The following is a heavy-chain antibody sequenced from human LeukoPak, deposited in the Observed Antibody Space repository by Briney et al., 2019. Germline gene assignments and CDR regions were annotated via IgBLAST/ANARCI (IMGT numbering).Heavy chain of an antibody. J-gene: IGHJ4*02. V-gene: IGHV3-11*06. Sequence: SGGSLRLSCAASGFTFSDYYMSWIRQAPGKGLEWVSYISSSGYTNYADSVTGRFTIFRDNAKNSLYLQMNSLRAEDTAVYYCAREAPGRGNRYYFDYWGQGTLVTVSS. CDR2: ISSSGYT. D-gene: IGHD1-26*01. CDR3: AREAPGRGNRYYFDY. CDR1: GFTFSDYY.